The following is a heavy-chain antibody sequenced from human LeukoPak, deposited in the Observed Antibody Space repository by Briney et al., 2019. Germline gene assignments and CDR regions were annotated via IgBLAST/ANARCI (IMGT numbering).Heavy chain of an antibody. CDR3: ARPMGSSGWYPYYYYYYMDV. J-gene: IGHJ6*03. CDR2: IKQDGSEK. D-gene: IGHD6-19*01. CDR1: GFTFSSYW. Sequence: PGGSLRLSCAASGFTFSSYWMHRVRQAPGKGVEWVANIKQDGSEKYYVDSVKGRFTISRDNAKNSLYLQMNSLRAEDTAVYYCARPMGSSGWYPYYYYYYMDVWGKGTTVTVSS. V-gene: IGHV3-7*01.